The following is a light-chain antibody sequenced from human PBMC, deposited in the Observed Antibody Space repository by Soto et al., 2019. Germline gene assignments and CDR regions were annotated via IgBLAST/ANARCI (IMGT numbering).Light chain of an antibody. CDR2: GAS. J-gene: IGKJ1*01. CDR3: QQYHIWPPYT. V-gene: IGKV3-15*01. CDR1: QSIRSN. Sequence: EIVMTQSPDTLSLSPGEGATLSCRVSQSIRSNLAWYQQRPGQAPRLLMYGASTRADGIPARFPGSGSGTEFAITISSLQYEDVAVYYCQQYHIWPPYTSGEGTKVELK.